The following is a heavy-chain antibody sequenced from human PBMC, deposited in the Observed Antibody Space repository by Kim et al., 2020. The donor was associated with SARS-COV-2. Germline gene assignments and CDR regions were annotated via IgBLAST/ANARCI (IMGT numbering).Heavy chain of an antibody. D-gene: IGHD3-9*01. Sequence: SRVTISGDTSKNQFSLKLSSVTAADTAVYYCARQPTFGYDILTGYYTFDYWGQGTLVTVSS. V-gene: IGHV4-39*01. CDR3: ARQPTFGYDILTGYYTFDY. J-gene: IGHJ4*02.